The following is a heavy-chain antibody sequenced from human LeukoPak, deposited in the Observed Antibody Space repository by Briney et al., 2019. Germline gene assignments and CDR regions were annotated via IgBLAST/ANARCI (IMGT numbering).Heavy chain of an antibody. V-gene: IGHV3-48*02. D-gene: IGHD2-21*01. CDR3: ARVWQDYSGVDY. Sequence: GGSLRLSCAASGFTFSSYSMNWVRQAPGKGLEWVSYISSRSSTIYYADSVEGRFAISRDNAKSSLYLQMNSLRDEDTAVYYCARVWQDYSGVDYWGQGTLVTVSS. CDR2: ISSRSSTI. CDR1: GFTFSSYS. J-gene: IGHJ4*02.